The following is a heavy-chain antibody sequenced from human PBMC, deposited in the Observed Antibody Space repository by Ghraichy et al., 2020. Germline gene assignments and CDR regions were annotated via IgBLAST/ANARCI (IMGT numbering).Heavy chain of an antibody. CDR3: ARLQRSTFYDFWAFDP. J-gene: IGHJ5*02. CDR2: IYHSKTT. D-gene: IGHD3-3*01. V-gene: IGHV4-59*01. Sequence: ETLSLTCTVSGVSINNYYWSWIRQSPGQGLEWIGHIYHSKTTTYNPSLTSRVTISADASNNQFFLRLTSVTTADTAMYYCARLQRSTFYDFWAFDPWGQGTLVIVSP. CDR1: GVSINNYY.